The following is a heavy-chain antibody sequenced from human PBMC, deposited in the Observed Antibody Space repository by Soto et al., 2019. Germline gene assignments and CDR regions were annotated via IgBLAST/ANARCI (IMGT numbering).Heavy chain of an antibody. CDR2: IKGKTDGGTT. J-gene: IGHJ6*02. V-gene: IGHV3-15*01. CDR1: EFTFSNAW. Sequence: GGSLRLSCAASEFTFSNAWMSWVRQAPGKGLEWVGRIKGKTDGGTTDYAAPVKGRFTISRDDSKTTLYLQMNSLKTEDTAVYYCTTDSSPSYYYGMDVWGQGTTVTVSS. CDR3: TTDSSPSYYYGMDV.